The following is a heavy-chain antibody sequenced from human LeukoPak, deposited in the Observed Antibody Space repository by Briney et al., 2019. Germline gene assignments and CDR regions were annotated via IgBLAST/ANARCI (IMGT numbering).Heavy chain of an antibody. CDR1: GFTFSSYW. D-gene: IGHD6-13*01. CDR2: TNSDASST. J-gene: IGHJ4*02. Sequence: GGSLRLSCAASGFTFSSYWMHWVRQAPGKGLVWVSRTNSDASSTTYADSVKGRFTISRDNAKNTLYLQMNSLRAEDMAVYYCARGKQDFDNWGQGTPVTVSS. V-gene: IGHV3-74*01. CDR3: ARGKQDFDN.